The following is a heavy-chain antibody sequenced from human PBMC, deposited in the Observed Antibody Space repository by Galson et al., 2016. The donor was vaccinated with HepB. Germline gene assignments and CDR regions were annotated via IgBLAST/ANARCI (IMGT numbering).Heavy chain of an antibody. V-gene: IGHV3-23*01. Sequence: SLRLSCAASGFTFSSYVMSWVRQAPGKGLEWVSVISGGGTYSYSADSVKGRFTISRDNSKNTVHLQIDSLRVEDTARYYRAKGGRSVTARRGLDSWGQGIRVTVSS. CDR2: ISGGGTYS. CDR3: AKGGRSVTARRGLDS. D-gene: IGHD6-6*01. J-gene: IGHJ4*02. CDR1: GFTFSSYV.